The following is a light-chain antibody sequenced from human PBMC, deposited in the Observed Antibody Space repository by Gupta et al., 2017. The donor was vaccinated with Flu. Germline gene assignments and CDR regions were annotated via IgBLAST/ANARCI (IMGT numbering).Light chain of an antibody. V-gene: IGLV1-47*01. CDR2: RNN. CDR1: SSNIGSNY. Sequence: VTISCSGSSSNIGSNYVYWYQQLPGTAPKLLIYRNNQRPSGVPDRVSGSKSGTSASLAISGLRSEDEADYYCAAWDDSLSAYVVFGGGTKLTVL. CDR3: AAWDDSLSAYVV. J-gene: IGLJ2*01.